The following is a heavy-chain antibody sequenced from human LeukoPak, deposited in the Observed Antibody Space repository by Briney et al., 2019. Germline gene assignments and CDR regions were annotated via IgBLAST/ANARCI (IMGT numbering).Heavy chain of an antibody. V-gene: IGHV3-48*03. J-gene: IGHJ4*02. Sequence: PGGSLRLSCAASGFTFSSYEMNWVRQAPGKGLEWVSYISSSGSTIYYADSVKGRFTISRDNAKNSLYLQMNSLRAEDTAVYYCARAHGLGLGFGYWGQGTLVTVSS. CDR3: ARAHGLGLGFGY. CDR1: GFTFSSYE. D-gene: IGHD3-10*01. CDR2: ISSSGSTI.